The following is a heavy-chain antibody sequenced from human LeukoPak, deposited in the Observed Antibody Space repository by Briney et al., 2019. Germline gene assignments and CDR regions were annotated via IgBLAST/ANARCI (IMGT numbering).Heavy chain of an antibody. CDR3: ARHLLYHGSGSSSWFDP. CDR2: MYNNGYI. CDR1: GASISSGNYQ. J-gene: IGHJ5*02. V-gene: IGHV4-39*01. Sequence: SETLSLICNVSGASISSGNYQWGWIRQPPGKGLEWIVYMYNNGYISYNPALKSRVTISADTSKNQFSLNLRSVAATDTAVYFCARHLLYHGSGSSSWFDPWGQGILVTVSS. D-gene: IGHD3-10*01.